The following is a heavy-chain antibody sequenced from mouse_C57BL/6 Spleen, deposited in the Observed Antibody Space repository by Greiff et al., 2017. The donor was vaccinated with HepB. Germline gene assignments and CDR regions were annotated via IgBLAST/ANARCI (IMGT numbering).Heavy chain of an antibody. CDR1: GYTFTNYW. J-gene: IGHJ3*01. Sequence: VQLQQSGAEMVRPGTSVKMSCKASGYTFTNYWIGWAKQRPGHDLEWIGDIYPGGVYTNYNEKFKGKSTLTADKSSSTVYMQFSSLTSEDSAIYDCAVYDYVSPWFAYWGQGTLVTVSA. CDR3: AVYDYVSPWFAY. D-gene: IGHD2-4*01. CDR2: IYPGGVYT. V-gene: IGHV1-63*01.